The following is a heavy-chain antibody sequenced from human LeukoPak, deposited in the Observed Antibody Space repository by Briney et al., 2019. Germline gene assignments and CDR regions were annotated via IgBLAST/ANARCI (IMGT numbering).Heavy chain of an antibody. CDR2: IYSGGST. V-gene: IGHV3-66*01. CDR3: ATLPRGDY. J-gene: IGHJ4*02. Sequence: AGGSLRLSCAVSEFTVSNNYMSWVRQAPGAGLEWVSVIYSGGSTYYADSLKGRFTISRDNSKNTLYLQINSLRAEDTAVYYCATLPRGDYWGQGTLVTVSS. CDR1: EFTVSNNY. D-gene: IGHD3-16*01.